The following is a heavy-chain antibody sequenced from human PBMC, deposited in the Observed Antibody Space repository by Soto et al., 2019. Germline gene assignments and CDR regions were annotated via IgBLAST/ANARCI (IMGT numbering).Heavy chain of an antibody. CDR1: GYSFTSYW. J-gene: IGHJ3*02. Sequence: GESLKISCKFSGYSFTSYWIGWVRQMPGKGLEWMGIIYPGDSDTRYSPSFQGHVTISADKSFTTAYLQWSSLKASDTAMYYCAQSPRLTEAFDIWGQGTMVTVSS. CDR3: AQSPRLTEAFDI. V-gene: IGHV5-51*01. CDR2: IYPGDSDT.